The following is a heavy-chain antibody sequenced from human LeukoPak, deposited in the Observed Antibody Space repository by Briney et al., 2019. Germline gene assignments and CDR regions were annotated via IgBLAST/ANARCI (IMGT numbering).Heavy chain of an antibody. Sequence: SETLSLTCTVSGGSINNYYWTWIRQPAGKGLEWIGRIYSSGKTNYNPSLKSRVTMSVDTSNNQLSLMMTSVTAADTAVFYCARTPQGDNYFDYWGQGHLVTVSS. D-gene: IGHD3-9*01. CDR3: ARTPQGDNYFDY. J-gene: IGHJ4*02. CDR1: GGSINNYY. CDR2: IYSSGKT. V-gene: IGHV4-4*07.